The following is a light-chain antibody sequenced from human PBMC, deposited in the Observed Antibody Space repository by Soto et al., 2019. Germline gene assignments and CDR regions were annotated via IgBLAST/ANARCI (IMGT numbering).Light chain of an antibody. CDR1: QSVSSSY. CDR2: GAS. CDR3: QQYYNWPRT. Sequence: EIVLTQSPATLSLSPGERATLSCRASQSVSSSYLAWYQQKPGQAPRLLISGASTRATGIPANFSGSGSGTEFTLTISSLQSEDFAIYFCQQYYNWPRTFGQGTKVDIK. V-gene: IGKV3-15*01. J-gene: IGKJ1*01.